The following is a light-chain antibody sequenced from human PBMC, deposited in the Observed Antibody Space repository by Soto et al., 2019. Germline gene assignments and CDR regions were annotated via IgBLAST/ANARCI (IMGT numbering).Light chain of an antibody. CDR3: QQSRTIPYI. CDR1: QTISTY. Sequence: DIQMTQSPSSLSASVGDRVIITCRASQTISTYLNWYQQKPGKAPKLLIYAASSLQSGVPSRFSGSGSGADFTLTISSLQPEDFATYYCQQSRTIPYIFGQGTKLEIK. V-gene: IGKV1-39*01. J-gene: IGKJ2*01. CDR2: AAS.